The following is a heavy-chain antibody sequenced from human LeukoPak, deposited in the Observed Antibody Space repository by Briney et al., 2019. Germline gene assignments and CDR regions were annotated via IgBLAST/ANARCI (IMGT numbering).Heavy chain of an antibody. CDR1: GYTFTSYD. V-gene: IGHV1-2*02. J-gene: IGHJ4*02. D-gene: IGHD6-19*01. Sequence: ASVTVSCKASGYTFTSYDINWVRQAPGQGLEWMGWINPNSGGTNYAQKFQGRVTMTRDTSISTAYMELSRLRSDDTAVYYCARVAAVAGTLDYWGQGTLVTVSS. CDR2: INPNSGGT. CDR3: ARVAAVAGTLDY.